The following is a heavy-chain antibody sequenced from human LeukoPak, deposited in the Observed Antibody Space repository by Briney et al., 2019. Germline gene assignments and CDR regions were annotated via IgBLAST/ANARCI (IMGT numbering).Heavy chain of an antibody. CDR2: IYYSGST. V-gene: IGHV4-39*07. CDR3: ARDAKVSMITFGGVIVD. J-gene: IGHJ4*02. D-gene: IGHD3-16*02. Sequence: SETLSLICSVSGGSISSSSYYWGWVRQPPGKGLEWIGSIYYSGSTYYNPSLKSRVTISVDTSKNQFSLKLSSVTAADTAVYYCARDAKVSMITFGGVIVDWGQGTLVTVSS. CDR1: GGSISSSSYY.